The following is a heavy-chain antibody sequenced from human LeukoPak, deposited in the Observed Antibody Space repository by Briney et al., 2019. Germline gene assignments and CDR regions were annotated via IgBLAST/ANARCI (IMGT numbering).Heavy chain of an antibody. CDR1: GYTFTGYY. D-gene: IGHD3-22*01. CDR2: INPSSGAT. CDR3: ARGYYDSSDFEYFQH. Sequence: ASVTVSCTASGYTFTGYYMHWVRQAPGQGLEWMAWINPSSGATNYAQKFQGRVNMTRDTSISTAYMELSRLRSDDTAVYYCARGYYDSSDFEYFQHWGQGTLVTVSS. J-gene: IGHJ1*01. V-gene: IGHV1-2*02.